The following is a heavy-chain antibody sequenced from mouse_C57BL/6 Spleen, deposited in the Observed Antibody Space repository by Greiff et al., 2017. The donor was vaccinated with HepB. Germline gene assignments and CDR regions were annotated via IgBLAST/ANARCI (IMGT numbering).Heavy chain of an antibody. D-gene: IGHD2-4*01. Sequence: ESGPGLVKPSQSLSLTCSVTGYSITSGYYWNWIRQFPGNKLEWMGYISYDGSNNYNPSLKNRISITRDTSKNQFFLKLNSVTTEDTATYYCARDLMITRAMDYWGQGTSVTVSS. CDR3: ARDLMITRAMDY. J-gene: IGHJ4*01. V-gene: IGHV3-6*01. CDR2: ISYDGSN. CDR1: GYSITSGYY.